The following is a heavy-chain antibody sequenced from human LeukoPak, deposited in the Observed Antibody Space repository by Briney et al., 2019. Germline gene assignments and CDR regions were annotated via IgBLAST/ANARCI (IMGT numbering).Heavy chain of an antibody. Sequence: GGSLRLSCAASGFTFSSYSMNWVRQAPGKGLEWVSSISSSSSYIYYADSVKGRFTISRDNAKNSLYLQTNSLRAEDTAVYYCASETGYSSGRAIDYWGQGTLVTVSS. V-gene: IGHV3-21*01. CDR2: ISSSSSYI. D-gene: IGHD6-19*01. CDR3: ASETGYSSGRAIDY. J-gene: IGHJ4*02. CDR1: GFTFSSYS.